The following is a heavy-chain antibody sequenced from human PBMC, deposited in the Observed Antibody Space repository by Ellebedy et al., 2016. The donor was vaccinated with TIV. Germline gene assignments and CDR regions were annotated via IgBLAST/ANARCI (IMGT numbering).Heavy chain of an antibody. J-gene: IGHJ4*02. Sequence: GESLKISXAASGFTFSNAWMSWVRQAPGKGLEWVGRIKSKTDGGTTDYAAPVKGRFTISRDDLKNTLYLQMNSLKTEDTAVYYCTTEGLDLLALDYWGQGTLVTVSS. CDR2: IKSKTDGGTT. CDR1: GFTFSNAW. V-gene: IGHV3-15*01. CDR3: TTEGLDLLALDY. D-gene: IGHD2-15*01.